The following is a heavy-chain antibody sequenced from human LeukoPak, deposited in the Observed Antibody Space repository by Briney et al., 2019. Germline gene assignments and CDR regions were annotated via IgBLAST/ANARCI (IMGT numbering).Heavy chain of an antibody. Sequence: GGSLRLSCAASGFTFSSYAMSRVRQAPGKGLEWVSAISGSGGSTYYADSVKGRFTISRDNSKNTLYLQMNSLRVEDTAVYYCAKAVVPAAIGGYGMDVWGQGTTVTVSS. CDR3: AKAVVPAAIGGYGMDV. V-gene: IGHV3-23*01. CDR1: GFTFSSYA. J-gene: IGHJ6*02. CDR2: ISGSGGST. D-gene: IGHD2-2*02.